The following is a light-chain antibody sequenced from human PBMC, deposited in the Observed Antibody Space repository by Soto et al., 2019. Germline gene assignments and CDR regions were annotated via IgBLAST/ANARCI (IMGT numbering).Light chain of an antibody. V-gene: IGKV1D-13*01. J-gene: IGKJ4*01. CDR1: QGISTL. Sequence: AIHLTQSTSSLSASVGDRVTISCRASQGISTLFAWYQQKPGKAPKLLIYDASTLESGVPSRFSGSGSGADFTLTISSLQPEDFATYYCQQFYDYPLTFGGGTKVDIK. CDR3: QQFYDYPLT. CDR2: DAS.